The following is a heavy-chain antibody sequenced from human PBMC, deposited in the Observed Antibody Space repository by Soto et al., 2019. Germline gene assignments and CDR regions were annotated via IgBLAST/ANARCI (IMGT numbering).Heavy chain of an antibody. CDR3: ARHAREIRKAKYYYYGMDV. D-gene: IGHD1-26*01. CDR2: ISAYNGNT. CDR1: GYTFTSYG. Sequence: GASVKVSCKASGYTFTSYGISWVRQAPGQGLEWMGWISAYNGNTNYAQKLQGRVTMTTDTSTSTAYMELRSLRSDDTAVYYCARHAREIRKAKYYYYGMDVWGQGTTVNVSS. J-gene: IGHJ6*02. V-gene: IGHV1-18*01.